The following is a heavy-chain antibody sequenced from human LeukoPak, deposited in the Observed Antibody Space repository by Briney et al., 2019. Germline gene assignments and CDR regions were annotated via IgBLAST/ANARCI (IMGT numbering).Heavy chain of an antibody. CDR2: TFYRSKWFT. CDR3: ARGDQQQPVPDAFDI. J-gene: IGHJ3*02. Sequence: SQTLSLTCAISGDSVSSNSAAWNWTRHSPSRGLEWLGRTFYRSKWFTDYAVSVKSRITINSDTSKNQFSLQLNSVTPEDTALYYCARGDQQQPVPDAFDIWGQGTMVRVSS. CDR1: GDSVSSNSAA. D-gene: IGHD6-13*01. V-gene: IGHV6-1*01.